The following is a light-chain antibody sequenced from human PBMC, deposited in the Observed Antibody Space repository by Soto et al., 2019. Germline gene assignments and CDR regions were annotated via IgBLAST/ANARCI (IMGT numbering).Light chain of an antibody. CDR2: AAS. CDR3: QQSFTNSWT. Sequence: DIQMTQSPSSLSASVGDRVAIPCRASQSISSYLNWYQQKPGKAPKLLIYAASSLQSGVPSRFSGSGSGTDFTLTISDLQPEDSATYYCQQSFTNSWTFGQGTKVDI. J-gene: IGKJ1*01. V-gene: IGKV1-39*01. CDR1: QSISSY.